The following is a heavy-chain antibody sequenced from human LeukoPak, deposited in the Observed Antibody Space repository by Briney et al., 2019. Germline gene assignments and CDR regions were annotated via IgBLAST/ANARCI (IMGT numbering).Heavy chain of an antibody. J-gene: IGHJ3*02. D-gene: IGHD5-12*01. V-gene: IGHV3-21*01. Sequence: PGGSLRLSCAAAGFTLNNYAMNWVRQAPGKGLEWVSTIGNSGRYINYVASVKGRFTISRANAKNSVYLHMSSLRAEDTAHYYCAGYSGYDGGAFDIWGQGTMVTVSS. CDR2: IGNSGRYI. CDR1: GFTLNNYA. CDR3: AGYSGYDGGAFDI.